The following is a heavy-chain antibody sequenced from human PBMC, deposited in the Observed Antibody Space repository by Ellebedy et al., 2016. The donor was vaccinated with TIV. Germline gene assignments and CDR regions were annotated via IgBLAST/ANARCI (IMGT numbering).Heavy chain of an antibody. V-gene: IGHV6-1*01. CDR2: TYYRYKWYT. Sequence: MPSETLSLTCAISGDSVSSNSVAWNWIRQSPSRGLEWLGRTYYRYKWYTDYAESVNSRITIKADTAKNHFSLHLNSVTPKDTAVYYCARSPREGNWFDPWGQGSLVTVSS. CDR3: ARSPREGNWFDP. CDR1: GDSVSSNSVA. J-gene: IGHJ5*02.